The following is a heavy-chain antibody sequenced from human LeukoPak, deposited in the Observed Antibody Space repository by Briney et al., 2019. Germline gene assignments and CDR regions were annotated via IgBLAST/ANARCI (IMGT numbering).Heavy chain of an antibody. CDR1: GFTFSSYA. D-gene: IGHD3-9*01. Sequence: GGSPRLSCSASGFTFSSYAMHWVRQAPGKGLEYVSAISSNGGSTYYADSVKGRFTISRDNSKNTLYLQMSSLRAEDTAVYYCVRVLRYSPLGAFDIWGQGTMVTVSS. CDR3: VRVLRYSPLGAFDI. CDR2: ISSNGGST. J-gene: IGHJ3*02. V-gene: IGHV3-64D*06.